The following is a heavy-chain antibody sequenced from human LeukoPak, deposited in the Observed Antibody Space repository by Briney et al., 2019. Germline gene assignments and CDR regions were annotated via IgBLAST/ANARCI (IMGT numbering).Heavy chain of an antibody. CDR3: TTGGTTDDFWSGYYPFDY. V-gene: IGHV3-15*01. Sequence: PGGSLRLSCAASGFTFSNAWMSWVRQAPGKGVEWVGRIKSKTDGGTTDYAAPVKGKFTISRDDSKNTLYLQMNSLKTEDTAVYYCTTGGTTDDFWSGYYPFDYWGQGTLVTVSS. D-gene: IGHD3-3*01. CDR2: IKSKTDGGTT. CDR1: GFTFSNAW. J-gene: IGHJ4*02.